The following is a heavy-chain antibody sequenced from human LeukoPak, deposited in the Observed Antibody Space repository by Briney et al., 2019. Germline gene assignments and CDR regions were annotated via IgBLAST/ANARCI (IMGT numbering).Heavy chain of an antibody. J-gene: IGHJ3*02. Sequence: ASVKVSCKASGYTFTSYGISWVRQAPGQGLEWMGWISAYNGNTNYAQKLQGRVTMTTDTSTSTAYMELRSLRSDDTAVYYCARDSDYDILPLGDDAFDIWGQGTMVTVSS. CDR2: ISAYNGNT. V-gene: IGHV1-18*01. CDR3: ARDSDYDILPLGDDAFDI. CDR1: GYTFTSYG. D-gene: IGHD3-9*01.